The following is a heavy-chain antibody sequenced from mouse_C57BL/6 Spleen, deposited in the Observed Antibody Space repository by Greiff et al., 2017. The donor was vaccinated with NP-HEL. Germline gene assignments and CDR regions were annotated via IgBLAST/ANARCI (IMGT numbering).Heavy chain of an antibody. CDR2: ISDGGSYT. Sequence: EVQLQESGGGLVKPGGSLKLSCAASGFTFSSYAMSWVRQTPEKRLEWVATISDGGSYTYYPDNVKGRFTISRDNAKNNLYLQMSHLKSEDTAMYYCARDQRLRFAYWGQGTLVTVSA. V-gene: IGHV5-4*01. CDR3: ARDQRLRFAY. CDR1: GFTFSSYA. J-gene: IGHJ3*01. D-gene: IGHD2-2*01.